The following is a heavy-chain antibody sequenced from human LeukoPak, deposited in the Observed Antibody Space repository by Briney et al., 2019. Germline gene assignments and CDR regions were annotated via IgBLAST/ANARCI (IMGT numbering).Heavy chain of an antibody. CDR1: GFKFSDFW. J-gene: IGHJ4*02. V-gene: IGHV3-7*01. D-gene: IGHD3-16*01. CDR3: VRDSRPGGAMGLYHNFDF. CDR2: IKEDGSEE. Sequence: GGSLRLSCAASGFKFSDFWMTWVRQTPGKGLEWVANIKEDGSEEYHVDSVKGRFTISRDNTKSSLFLQMNSLRGDDTAVYYCVRDSRPGGAMGLYHNFDFWGQGTLVIVSS.